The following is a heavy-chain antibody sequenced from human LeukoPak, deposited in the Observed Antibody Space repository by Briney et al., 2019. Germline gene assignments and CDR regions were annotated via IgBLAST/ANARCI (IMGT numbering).Heavy chain of an antibody. Sequence: PGGSLRLSCAASGFTFRNYWMHWVRQAPGKGLVWVSSIEGDGGRTNYADSVKGRFTISRDNAENTLYLHMNSLRAEDTAVYFCARATSGTSYEYWGQGTLVTVSS. CDR3: ARATSGTSYEY. CDR1: GFTFRNYW. D-gene: IGHD3-10*01. J-gene: IGHJ4*02. CDR2: IEGDGGRT. V-gene: IGHV3-74*01.